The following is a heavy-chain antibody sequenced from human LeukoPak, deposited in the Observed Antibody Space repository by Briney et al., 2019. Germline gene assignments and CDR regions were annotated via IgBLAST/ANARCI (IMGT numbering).Heavy chain of an antibody. CDR1: GYTFTSYG. D-gene: IGHD3-10*01. CDR2: ISAYNGNT. V-gene: IGHV1-18*01. Sequence: GASVKVSCKASGYTFTSYGISWVRQAPGQGLEWMGWISAYNGNTNYAQKVQGRVTMTTDTSTSTAYMELRSLRSDETAVYYCARDVDGSGRGHHDYWGQGTLVTVSS. CDR3: ARDVDGSGRGHHDY. J-gene: IGHJ4*02.